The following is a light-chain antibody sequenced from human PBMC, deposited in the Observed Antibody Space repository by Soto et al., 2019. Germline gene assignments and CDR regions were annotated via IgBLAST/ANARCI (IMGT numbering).Light chain of an antibody. CDR1: QSITDNY. V-gene: IGKV3-20*01. J-gene: IGKJ1*01. CDR3: QQYNNWPPKT. Sequence: EIVLTQSPGTLSLSPGERATLSCRASQSITDNYLAWYQQKPGQAPRLLIYGASSRATGIPDRFSGSGSGTEFTLTISSLQSEDFAVYYCQQYNNWPPKTFGQGTKVDNK. CDR2: GAS.